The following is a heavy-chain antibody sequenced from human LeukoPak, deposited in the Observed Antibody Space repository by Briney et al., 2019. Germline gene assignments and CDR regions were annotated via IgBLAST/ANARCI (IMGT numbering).Heavy chain of an antibody. CDR3: ARDLIHTYYYGSGSYYGMDV. V-gene: IGHV1-2*04. CDR2: INPNSGGT. D-gene: IGHD3-10*01. J-gene: IGHJ6*02. CDR1: GYTFTGYY. Sequence: ASVKVSCKASGYTFTGYYMHWVRQAPGQGLEWMGWINPNSGGTNYAQKFQGWVTMTRDTSISTAYMELSRLRSDDTAVYYCARDLIHTYYYGSGSYYGMDVWGQGTTVTVSS.